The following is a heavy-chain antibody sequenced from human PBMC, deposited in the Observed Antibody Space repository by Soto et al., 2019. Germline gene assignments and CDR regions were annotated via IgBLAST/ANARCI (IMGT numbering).Heavy chain of an antibody. D-gene: IGHD2-21*02. CDR3: ARVRNRLAYCGGDCYSGEDY. CDR1: GGTFSSYA. Sequence: SVKVSCKASGGTFSSYAISWVRQAPGQGLEWMGGIIPIFGTANYAQKFQGRVTITADESTSTAYMELSSLRSEDTAVYYCARVRNRLAYCGGDCYSGEDYWG. J-gene: IGHJ4*01. CDR2: IIPIFGTA. V-gene: IGHV1-69*13.